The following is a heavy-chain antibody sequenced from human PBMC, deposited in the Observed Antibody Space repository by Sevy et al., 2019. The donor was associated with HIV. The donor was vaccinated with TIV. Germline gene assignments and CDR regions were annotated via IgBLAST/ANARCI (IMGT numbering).Heavy chain of an antibody. CDR1: GFIFSDYG. V-gene: IGHV3-33*01. D-gene: IGHD3-10*01. CDR3: ARDKLLPVMVSMVRGALSYYFDY. CDR2: VWYDGSYK. Sequence: GGCLRLSCAASGFIFSDYGMHWVRQAPGKGLEWVAVVWYDGSYKYYTDSVKGRFTISRDNSNNMVFLQMNSLRAEDTAVYYCARDKLLPVMVSMVRGALSYYFDYWGQGTLVTVSS. J-gene: IGHJ4*02.